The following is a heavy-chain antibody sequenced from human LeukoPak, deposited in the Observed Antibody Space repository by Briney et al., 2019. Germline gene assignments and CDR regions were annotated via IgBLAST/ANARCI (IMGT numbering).Heavy chain of an antibody. J-gene: IGHJ5*02. CDR2: VNPNSCDT. CDR3: SSGPRFDP. CDR1: GYIFNIYE. Sequence: ASVKVSFKTSGYIFNIYEINWVRQATGQGLDWMGLVNPNSCDTDYAQKFQGRLTMTSNPSISTAYMELSGMSLEDTAVYYCSSGPRFDPWGQGTQVTVSS. V-gene: IGHV1-8*01.